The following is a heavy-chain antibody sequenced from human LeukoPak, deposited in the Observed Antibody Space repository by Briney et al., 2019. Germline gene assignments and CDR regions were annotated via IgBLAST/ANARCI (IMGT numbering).Heavy chain of an antibody. CDR2: INPNSGGT. Sequence: ASVKVSCKASGYTFTGYYMHWVRQAPGQGLEWMGWINPNSGGTNYAQKFQGRVTITRNTSISTAYMELSSLRSEDTAVYYCARGRGYCSGGSCYYFDYWGQGTLVTVSS. CDR3: ARGRGYCSGGSCYYFDY. CDR1: GYTFTGYY. V-gene: IGHV1-2*02. D-gene: IGHD2-15*01. J-gene: IGHJ4*02.